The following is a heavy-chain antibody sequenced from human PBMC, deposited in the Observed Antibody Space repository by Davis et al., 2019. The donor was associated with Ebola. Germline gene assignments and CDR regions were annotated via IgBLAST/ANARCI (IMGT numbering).Heavy chain of an antibody. CDR2: ISHSDTYI. D-gene: IGHD6-13*01. J-gene: IGHJ4*02. V-gene: IGHV3-21*04. Sequence: GESLKISCAASGFTFSRFTMIWVRQAPGKGLEWVSSISHSDTYIYYADSVKGRFTISRDNAKNSLYLQMNSLRAEDTAVYYCARISSSWYWFDYWGQGTLVTVSS. CDR1: GFTFSRFT. CDR3: ARISSSWYWFDY.